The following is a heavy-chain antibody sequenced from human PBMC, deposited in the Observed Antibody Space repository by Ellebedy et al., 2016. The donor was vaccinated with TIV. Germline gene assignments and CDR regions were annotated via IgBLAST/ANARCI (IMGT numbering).Heavy chain of an antibody. CDR3: SSSLMENEAVAGTAFFQY. V-gene: IGHV3-21*01. CDR2: ISSSSSYI. CDR1: GFTFSSYS. D-gene: IGHD6-19*01. Sequence: GESLKISCAASGFTFSSYSMNWVRQAPGKGLEWVSSISSSSSYIYYADSVKGRFTISRDNAKNSLYLQMNSLRAKDTAVYYCSSSLMENEAVAGTAFFQYWGQGTLVTVSS. J-gene: IGHJ1*01.